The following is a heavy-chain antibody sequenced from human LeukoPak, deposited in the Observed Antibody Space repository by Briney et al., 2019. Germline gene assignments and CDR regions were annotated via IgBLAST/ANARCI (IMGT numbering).Heavy chain of an antibody. CDR1: RRTFSSYA. CDR2: IIPIFGTA. Sequence: SVKVSCKPSRRTFSSYAISWVRQAPGHGLEWMGGIIPIFGTANYAQKFQGRATITADESTSTAYMELSSLRSEDTAVYYCARGDYYDSSGYYPLDYWGQGTLVSVSS. J-gene: IGHJ4*02. D-gene: IGHD3-22*01. CDR3: ARGDYYDSSGYYPLDY. V-gene: IGHV1-69*01.